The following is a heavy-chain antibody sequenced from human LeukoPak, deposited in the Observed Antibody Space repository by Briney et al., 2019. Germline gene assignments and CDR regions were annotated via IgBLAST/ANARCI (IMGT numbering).Heavy chain of an antibody. V-gene: IGHV3-64*01. CDR1: GFTFSSYA. J-gene: IGHJ4*02. D-gene: IGHD6-13*01. CDR3: TRGRGILPGYSSSWTSYFDY. CDR2: ISSNGGST. Sequence: TGGSLRLSCAASGFTFSSYAMHWVRQAPGKGLEYVSAISSNGGSTYYANSVKGRFTISRDNSKNTLYLQMGSLRAEDMAVYYCTRGRGILPGYSSSWTSYFDYWGQGTLVTVSS.